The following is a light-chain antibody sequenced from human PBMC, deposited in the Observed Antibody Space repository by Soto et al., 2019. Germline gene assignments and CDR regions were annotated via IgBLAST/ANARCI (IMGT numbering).Light chain of an antibody. V-gene: IGLV3-21*02. CDR2: DDS. Sequence: SSELTQPPSVSVAPGQTARITCGGNNIGSKSVHWYQQKPGQAPVLVVYDDSHRPSGIPERFSGSKSGNTATLTISRVEAEDEADYYCPVWDSSMDHWVFGGGTKLTVL. CDR3: PVWDSSMDHWV. CDR1: NIGSKS. J-gene: IGLJ3*02.